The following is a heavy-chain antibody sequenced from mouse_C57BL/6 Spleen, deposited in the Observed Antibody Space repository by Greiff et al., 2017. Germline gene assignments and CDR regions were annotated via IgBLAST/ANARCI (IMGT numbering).Heavy chain of an antibody. CDR2: FHPYNDDT. V-gene: IGHV1-47*01. CDR1: GYTFTTYP. J-gene: IGHJ3*01. Sequence: VQLQQSGAELVKPGASLKMSCTASGYTFTTYPIAWMRQNHGKSLEWIGNFHPYNDDTKYNEKFKGKATLPVEKSSNTVYLELSRLTSEDSAVYYCARRGYSNYEGFAYWGQGTLVTVSA. CDR3: ARRGYSNYEGFAY. D-gene: IGHD2-5*01.